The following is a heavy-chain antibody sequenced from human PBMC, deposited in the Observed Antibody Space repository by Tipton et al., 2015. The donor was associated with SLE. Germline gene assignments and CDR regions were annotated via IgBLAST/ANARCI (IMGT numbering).Heavy chain of an antibody. V-gene: IGHV4-61*09. CDR1: GGSISSGSYY. D-gene: IGHD1-1*01. J-gene: IGHJ3*02. CDR2: IYTSGST. CDR3: ARGRQLERRDAFDI. Sequence: LRLSCTVSGGSISSGSYYWSWIRQPAGKGLEWIGHIYTSGSTNYNPSLKSRVTISVDTSKNQFSLKLSSVTAADTAVYYCARGRQLERRDAFDIWGQGTMVTVSS.